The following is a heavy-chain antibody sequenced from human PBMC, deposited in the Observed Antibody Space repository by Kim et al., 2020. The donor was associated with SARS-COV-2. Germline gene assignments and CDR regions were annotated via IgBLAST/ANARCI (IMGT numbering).Heavy chain of an antibody. V-gene: IGHV3-30*18. CDR2: ISYDGSNK. CDR1: GFTFSSYG. CDR3: AKALGGYSYGPPGYYFD. D-gene: IGHD5-18*01. Sequence: GGSLRLSCAASGFTFSSYGMHWVRQAPGKGLEWVAVISYDGSNKYYADSVKGRFTISRDNSKNTLYLQMNSLRAEDTAVYYCAKALGGYSYGPPGYYFD. J-gene: IGHJ4*01.